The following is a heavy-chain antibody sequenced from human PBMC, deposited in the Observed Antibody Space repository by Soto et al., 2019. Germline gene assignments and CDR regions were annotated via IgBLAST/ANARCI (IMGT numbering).Heavy chain of an antibody. CDR2: ISWNSGSI. V-gene: IGHV3-9*01. D-gene: IGHD6-19*01. CDR1: GFTFDDYA. Sequence: GGSLSLSCAASGFTFDDYAMHWVRQAPGKGLEWVSGISWNSGSIGYADSVKGRFTISRDNAKNSLYLQMHSLRAEDTALYYCAKDRFASEVPGGEDAFDIWGQGTMVTVSS. J-gene: IGHJ3*02. CDR3: AKDRFASEVPGGEDAFDI.